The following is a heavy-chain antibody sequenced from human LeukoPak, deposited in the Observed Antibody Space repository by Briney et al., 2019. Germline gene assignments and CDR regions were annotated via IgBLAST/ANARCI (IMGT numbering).Heavy chain of an antibody. CDR1: GGSISSSRYY. Sequence: SETLSLTCTVSGGSISSSRYYWGWIRQPPGKGLEWIGSIYYSGSTYYNPSLKSRVTISVDTSKNQFSLKLSSVTAADTAVYYCARFTGYYFDYWGQGTLVTVSS. CDR3: ARFTGYYFDY. CDR2: IYYSGST. D-gene: IGHD1-14*01. V-gene: IGHV4-39*01. J-gene: IGHJ4*02.